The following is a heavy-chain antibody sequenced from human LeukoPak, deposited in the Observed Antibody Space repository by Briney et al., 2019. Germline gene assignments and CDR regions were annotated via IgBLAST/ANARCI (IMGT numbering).Heavy chain of an antibody. CDR1: GGSISGYY. J-gene: IGHJ3*02. Sequence: PSETLSLTCTVSGGSISGYYWSWIRQPPGKGLEWIGYIYYSGSTYYNPSLKSRVTISVDTSKNQFSLKLSSVTAADTAVYYCARDRTICGGDCYPVVVADDAFDIWGQGTMVTVSS. V-gene: IGHV4-59*12. CDR3: ARDRTICGGDCYPVVVADDAFDI. D-gene: IGHD2-21*02. CDR2: IYYSGST.